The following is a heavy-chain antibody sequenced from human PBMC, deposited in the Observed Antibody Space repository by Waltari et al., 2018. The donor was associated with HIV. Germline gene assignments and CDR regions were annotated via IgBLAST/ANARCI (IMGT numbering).Heavy chain of an antibody. CDR3: ARADQWGLFLDSYYGLDV. V-gene: IGHV3-7*01. CDR1: GFPFCRNR. J-gene: IGHJ6*02. D-gene: IGHD2-8*01. CDR2: IKQYGSGK. Sequence: GGGCAQTGGSLSLYSVGSGFPFCRNRAIWPRQATGKRPGWVARIKQYGSGKSYVDSVKGRFSVSRDYAKTSVYLEMTSLRAKDTAVYYCARADQWGLFLDSYYGLDVWGRGTTVTVS.